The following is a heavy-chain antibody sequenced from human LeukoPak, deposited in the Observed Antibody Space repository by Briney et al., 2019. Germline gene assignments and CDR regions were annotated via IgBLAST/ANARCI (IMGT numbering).Heavy chain of an antibody. CDR1: GFTFTNCV. D-gene: IGHD1-26*01. Sequence: GGSLRLSCAASGFTFTNCVMTWVRQAPGKGLEWVSTITVSGANTYYADSVKGRFTISRDNSKNTLCLQMSSLRAEDTALYYCATYSRSYPYDYWGQGTLVTVSS. J-gene: IGHJ4*02. CDR2: ITVSGANT. V-gene: IGHV3-23*01. CDR3: ATYSRSYPYDY.